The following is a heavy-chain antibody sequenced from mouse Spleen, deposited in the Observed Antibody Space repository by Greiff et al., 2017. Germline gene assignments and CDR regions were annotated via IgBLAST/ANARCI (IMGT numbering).Heavy chain of an antibody. D-gene: IGHD4-1*01. Sequence: VQLQQSGPELVKPGASVKIPCKASGYTFTDYNMDWVKQSHGKSLEWIGDINPNNGGTIYNQKFKGKATLTVDKSSSTAYMELRSLTSEDTAVYYCARRGAGTFAYWGQGTLVTVSA. CDR3: ARRGAGTFAY. V-gene: IGHV1-18*01. CDR1: GYTFTDYN. J-gene: IGHJ3*01. CDR2: INPNNGGT.